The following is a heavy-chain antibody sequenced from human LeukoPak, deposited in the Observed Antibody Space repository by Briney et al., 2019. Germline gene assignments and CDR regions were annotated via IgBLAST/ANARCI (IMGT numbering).Heavy chain of an antibody. Sequence: GGSLRLSCAASGFTFSSHGMHWVRQAPGKGLEWVAVIWYDGTDKYYADSVKGRFTISRDNSKNTLYLQMNSLGAEDTAVYYCARDRQWMAFDYWGQGTLVTVSS. CDR2: IWYDGTDK. CDR1: GFTFSSHG. CDR3: ARDRQWMAFDY. J-gene: IGHJ4*02. D-gene: IGHD6-19*01. V-gene: IGHV3-33*01.